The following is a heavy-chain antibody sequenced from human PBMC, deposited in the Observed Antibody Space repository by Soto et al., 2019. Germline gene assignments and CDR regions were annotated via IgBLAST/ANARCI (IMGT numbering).Heavy chain of an antibody. Sequence: EVQLVESGGGLVKPGGSLRLSCAASGFTFSSYSMNWVRQAPGKGLEWVSSISSSSSYIYYADSVKGRFTISRDNAKNSLYLQMNSLIAEETAVYYCASSIDYGDYVFDYWGQGTLVTVSS. CDR2: ISSSSSYI. V-gene: IGHV3-21*01. CDR3: ASSIDYGDYVFDY. J-gene: IGHJ4*02. D-gene: IGHD4-17*01. CDR1: GFTFSSYS.